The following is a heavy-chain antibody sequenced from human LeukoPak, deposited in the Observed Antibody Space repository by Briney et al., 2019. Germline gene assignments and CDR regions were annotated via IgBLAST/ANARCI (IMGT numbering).Heavy chain of an antibody. CDR3: ARVSCGVSGGSCYLPYYYYGMDV. D-gene: IGHD2-15*01. CDR2: INHSGST. Sequence: SETLSLTCVVYGGSFSGYYWSWIRQPPGKGLEWIGEINHSGSTNYNPSLKSRVTISVDTSKNQFSLKLSSVTAADTAVYYCARVSCGVSGGSCYLPYYYYGMDVWGQGTTVTVSS. CDR1: GGSFSGYY. V-gene: IGHV4-34*01. J-gene: IGHJ6*02.